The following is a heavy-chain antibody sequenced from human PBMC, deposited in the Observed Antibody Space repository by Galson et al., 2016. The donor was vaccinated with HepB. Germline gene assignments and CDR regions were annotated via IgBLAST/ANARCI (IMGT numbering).Heavy chain of an antibody. CDR3: ARQSAQWLVLFHFYY. V-gene: IGHV4-39*01. J-gene: IGHJ4*02. CDR1: DDSINTSAYY. Sequence: ETLSLTCTVSDDSINTSAYYWGWIRQSPGKGLEWIESIYYTGATFHTPSLRSRVTTAVDMSKNHISLTLRSVTASDTAFYYCARQSAQWLVLFHFYYWGPGILVTVSS. CDR2: IYYTGAT. D-gene: IGHD6-19*01.